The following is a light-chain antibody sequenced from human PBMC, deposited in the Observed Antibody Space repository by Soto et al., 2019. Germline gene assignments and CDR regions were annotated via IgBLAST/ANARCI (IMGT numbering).Light chain of an antibody. V-gene: IGKV3-15*01. J-gene: IGKJ1*01. CDR3: QQYNIWPPWT. CDR1: QGVSGN. Sequence: EIVMTQSPATLSVSPGERATLSCRASQGVSGNLAWYQQKPGQAPRLLIYGASTRATGIPARFSGSGSGTEFTLTISSLQSEDFAVYYCQQYNIWPPWTFGHGTKVEVK. CDR2: GAS.